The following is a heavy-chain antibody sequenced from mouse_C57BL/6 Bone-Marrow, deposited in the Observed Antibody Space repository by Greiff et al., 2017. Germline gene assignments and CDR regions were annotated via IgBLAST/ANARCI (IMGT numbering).Heavy chain of an antibody. CDR3: ARGVGWYFDY. V-gene: IGHV1-61*01. CDR1: GYTFTSYW. CDR2: IYPSDSET. J-gene: IGHJ2*01. D-gene: IGHD1-1*02. Sequence: QVQLQQPGAELVRPGSSVKLSCKASGYTFTSYWMDWVKQRPGQGLEWIGNIYPSDSETHYNQKFKDKATLTVDKSSSTAYMQLISLTSEDSAVYYCARGVGWYFDYWGQGTTLTVSS.